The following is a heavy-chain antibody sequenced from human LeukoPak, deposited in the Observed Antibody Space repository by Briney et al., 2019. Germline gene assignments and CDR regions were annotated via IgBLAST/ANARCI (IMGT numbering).Heavy chain of an antibody. J-gene: IGHJ4*02. V-gene: IGHV3-64D*06. Sequence: GGSLRLSCSASGFTFASYAMYWVRQAPGKGLEYVSAIGSSGDNTRYADSVKGRFTISRDNSKNTLYLQMSSLRAEDTAVYYCVKGSAYFYGSGTHFDYWGQGTLVTVSS. D-gene: IGHD3-10*01. CDR3: VKGSAYFYGSGTHFDY. CDR2: IGSSGDNT. CDR1: GFTFASYA.